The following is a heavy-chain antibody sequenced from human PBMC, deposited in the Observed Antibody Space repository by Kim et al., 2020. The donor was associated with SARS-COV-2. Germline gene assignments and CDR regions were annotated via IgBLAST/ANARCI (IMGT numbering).Heavy chain of an antibody. D-gene: IGHD6-19*01. CDR1: GFTFSSYS. CDR3: ARDKLDWGRGSSGWYHTQATDY. CDR2: ISSSSSYI. Sequence: GGSLRLSCAASGFTFSSYSMNWVRQAPGKGLEWVSSISSSSSYIYYADSVKGRFTISRDNAKNSLYLQMNSLRAEDTAVYYCARDKLDWGRGSSGWYHTQATDYWGQGTLVTVSS. V-gene: IGHV3-21*01. J-gene: IGHJ4*02.